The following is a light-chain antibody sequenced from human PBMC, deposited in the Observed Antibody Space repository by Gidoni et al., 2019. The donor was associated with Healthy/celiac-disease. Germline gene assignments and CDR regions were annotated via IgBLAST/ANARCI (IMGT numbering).Light chain of an antibody. Sequence: DIQMTQSPSSLSASVGDRVTITCRASQSISSYLNWYQQKPGKAPKLLIYAASSLQGGVPSRFSGSGSGTDFTLTISSLQPEDFATYYCQQSYSTPGYTFGQGTKLEIK. CDR3: QQSYSTPGYT. V-gene: IGKV1-39*01. CDR1: QSISSY. J-gene: IGKJ2*01. CDR2: AAS.